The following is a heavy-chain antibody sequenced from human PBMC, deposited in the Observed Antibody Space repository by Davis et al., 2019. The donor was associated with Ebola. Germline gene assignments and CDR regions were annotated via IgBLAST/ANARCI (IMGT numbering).Heavy chain of an antibody. V-gene: IGHV4-59*08. D-gene: IGHD3-3*01. CDR3: ARLHSHYDFWSGYPPDAFDI. CDR2: IYYSGNT. Sequence: SETLSLTCTVSGGAINNYFWSWIRQPPGKGLEWIGYIYYSGNTNYNPSLRSRVTVSIETSRNQFSLKLSSVTAADTAMYYCARLHSHYDFWSGYPPDAFDIWGQGTKVTVSS. J-gene: IGHJ3*02. CDR1: GGAINNYF.